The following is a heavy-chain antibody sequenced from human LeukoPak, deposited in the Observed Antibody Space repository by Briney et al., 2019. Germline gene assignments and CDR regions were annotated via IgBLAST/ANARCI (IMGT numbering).Heavy chain of an antibody. J-gene: IGHJ4*02. CDR3: ARVWGWLQFYLLDY. V-gene: IGHV4-34*01. D-gene: IGHD5-24*01. CDR2: INHSGST. CDR1: GGSFSGYY. Sequence: SETLSLTCAVYGGSFSGYYWSWIRQPPGKGLEWIGEINHSGSTNYNPSLKSRVTISVDASKNQFSLKLSSVTAADTAVYYCARVWGWLQFYLLDYWGQGTLVTVSS.